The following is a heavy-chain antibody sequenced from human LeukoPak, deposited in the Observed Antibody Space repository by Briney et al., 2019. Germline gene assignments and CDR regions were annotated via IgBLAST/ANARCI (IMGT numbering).Heavy chain of an antibody. Sequence: PSETLSLTCTVSGGSISSSSYYWGWIRQPPGKGLEWIGSIYYSGSTDYNPSLKSRVTISVDTSKNQFSLKLSSVTAADTAVYYCARDLLPYYDILTGYYQKYYFDYWGQGTLVTVSS. CDR2: IYYSGST. CDR3: ARDLLPYYDILTGYYQKYYFDY. CDR1: GGSISSSSYY. J-gene: IGHJ4*02. V-gene: IGHV4-39*07. D-gene: IGHD3-9*01.